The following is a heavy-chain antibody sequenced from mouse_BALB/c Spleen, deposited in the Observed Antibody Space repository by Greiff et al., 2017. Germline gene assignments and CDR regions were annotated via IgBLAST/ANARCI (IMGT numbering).Heavy chain of an antibody. V-gene: IGHV1-9*01. CDR2: ILPGSGST. CDR3: ARTPDHYYGYPAY. D-gene: IGHD1-2*01. J-gene: IGHJ3*01. CDR1: GYTFSSYW. Sequence: QVQLQQSGAELMKPGASVKISCKATGYTFSSYWIEWVKQRPGHGLEWIGEILPGSGSTNYNEKFKGKATFTADTSSNTAYMQLSSLTSEDSAVYYCARTPDHYYGYPAYWGQGTLVTVSA.